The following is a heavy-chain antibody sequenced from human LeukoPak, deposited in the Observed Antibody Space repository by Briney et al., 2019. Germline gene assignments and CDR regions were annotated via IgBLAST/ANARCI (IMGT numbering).Heavy chain of an antibody. CDR1: GYTFTGYY. J-gene: IGHJ4*02. Sequence: GASVKVSCKASGYTFTGYYMHWVRQAPGQGLEWMGWINPNSGGTNYAQKFQGRVTMTRDTSISTAYMELSGLRSDDTALYYCARSEYSSSSYVYWGQGTLVTVSS. V-gene: IGHV1-2*02. CDR2: INPNSGGT. CDR3: ARSEYSSSSYVY. D-gene: IGHD6-6*01.